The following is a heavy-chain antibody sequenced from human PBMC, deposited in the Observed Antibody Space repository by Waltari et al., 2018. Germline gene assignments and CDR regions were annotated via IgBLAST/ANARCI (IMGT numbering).Heavy chain of an antibody. J-gene: IGHJ3*02. D-gene: IGHD1-26*01. Sequence: QVQLQESGPGLVKPSETLSLTCTVSGGSISSHYWSWNRQPPGKGLEWIGYIYYSGSTNYNPSLKSRVTISVDTSKNQFSLKLSSVTAADTAVYYCAREAVGATKAFDIWGQGTMVTVSS. CDR1: GGSISSHY. V-gene: IGHV4-59*11. CDR2: IYYSGST. CDR3: AREAVGATKAFDI.